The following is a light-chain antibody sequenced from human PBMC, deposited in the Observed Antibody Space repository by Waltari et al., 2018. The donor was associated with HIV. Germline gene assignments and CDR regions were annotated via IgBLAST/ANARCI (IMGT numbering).Light chain of an antibody. CDR1: SSDVGRYNY. CDR3: LSYTSSSTEV. V-gene: IGLV2-14*03. J-gene: IGLJ3*02. CDR2: DVT. Sequence: QSALTQPASVSGSPGQSVTIFCTGTSSDVGRYNYVSWYQQPPGKAPKVIIYDVTSRPSGVSDRFSGSKSGNTASLTISGLQAEDEAVYCCLSYTSSSTEVFGGGTRLTVL.